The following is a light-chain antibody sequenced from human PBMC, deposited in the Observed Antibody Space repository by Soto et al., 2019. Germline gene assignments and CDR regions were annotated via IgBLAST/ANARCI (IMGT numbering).Light chain of an antibody. CDR1: QSISSW. Sequence: DIQMIHSPSTLSASVGDRVSITCRASQSISSWLAWYHQKPGKAPKLLIYKASSLESGVSSRFSGSGSGTEFTLTISSLQPDDFATYYCQQYDSYSFSQGTNVDIK. J-gene: IGKJ1*01. V-gene: IGKV1-5*03. CDR3: QQYDSYS. CDR2: KAS.